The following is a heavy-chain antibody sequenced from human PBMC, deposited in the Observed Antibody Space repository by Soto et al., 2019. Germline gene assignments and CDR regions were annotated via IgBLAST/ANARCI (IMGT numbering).Heavy chain of an antibody. CDR3: APQRGGGGY. D-gene: IGHD6-25*01. Sequence: EVQLVESGGGLIQPGGSLRLSCAVSGFTVSNNYMSWVRQAPGKGLEGVSVIYSGGYTAYGDSVKGRFTISRDNSNNKLNLQKNRRSADDTAFFYGAPQRGGGGYWGQGTLVTVSS. CDR2: IYSGGYT. J-gene: IGHJ4*02. CDR1: GFTVSNNY. V-gene: IGHV3-53*01.